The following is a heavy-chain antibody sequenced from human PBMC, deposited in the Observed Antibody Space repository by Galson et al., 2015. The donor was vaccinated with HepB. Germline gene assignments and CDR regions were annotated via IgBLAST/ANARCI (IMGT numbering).Heavy chain of an antibody. V-gene: IGHV6-1*01. Sequence: CAISGDSVSRNSAAWNWIRQSPSRGLEWLGRTYYRSKWYVDYAVSVKSRITISPDKSKNQFSLQLNSVFLQMNSLRDEDTAVYYCARGLGWAARGYCGGDRCYSSPYFDSWGQGALVTVSS. CDR3: ARGLGWAARGYCGGDRCYSSPYFDS. CDR2: TYYRSKWYV. J-gene: IGHJ4*02. D-gene: IGHD2-15*01. CDR1: GDSVSRNSAA.